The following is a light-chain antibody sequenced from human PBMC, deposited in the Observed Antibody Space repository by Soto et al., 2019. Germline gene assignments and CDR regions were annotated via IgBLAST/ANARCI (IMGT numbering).Light chain of an antibody. CDR1: SSDVGGYNY. CDR2: DVS. J-gene: IGLJ2*01. Sequence: QSALTQPASASGSPGQSITISGTGTSSDVGGYNYVSWYQHHPGKAPKLMIYDVSNRPSGVSNRFSGSKSGNTASLTLSGLQAEDEADYSCSSYTSSSTLYVVFGGGTKLTVL. CDR3: SSYTSSSTLYVV. V-gene: IGLV2-14*03.